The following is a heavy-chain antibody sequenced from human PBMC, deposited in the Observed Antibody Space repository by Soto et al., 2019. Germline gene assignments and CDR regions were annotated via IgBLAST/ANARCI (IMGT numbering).Heavy chain of an antibody. Sequence: QVQLVQSGAEVKEPGSSVKVSCKASGGGNLRDYRTTWVRRAPGQGLEWMGGIIPKLGSATYAQNFQGRVTVTADESTTTVHMELRSLRSDDTAVDYCARGGDVYHFGAVYWGQGPTVTVAS. D-gene: IGHD3-3*02. CDR3: ARGGDVYHFGAVY. V-gene: IGHV1-69*01. CDR2: IIPKLGSA. J-gene: IGHJ4*02. CDR1: GGGNLRDYR.